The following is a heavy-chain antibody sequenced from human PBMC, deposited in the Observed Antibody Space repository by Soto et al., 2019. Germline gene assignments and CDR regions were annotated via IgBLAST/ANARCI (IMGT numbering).Heavy chain of an antibody. D-gene: IGHD3-3*01. CDR1: GYTFTSYG. J-gene: IGHJ6*02. CDR2: INPNSGGT. CDR3: ARYQQLRFLEWLGTYGMDV. Sequence: ASVKVSCKASGYTFTSYGIHWVRQAPGQRLEWMGWINPNSGGTNYAQKFQGRVTMTRDTSISTAYVELSRLRSDDTAVYYCARYQQLRFLEWLGTYGMDVWGHGNTVTLYS. V-gene: IGHV1-2*02.